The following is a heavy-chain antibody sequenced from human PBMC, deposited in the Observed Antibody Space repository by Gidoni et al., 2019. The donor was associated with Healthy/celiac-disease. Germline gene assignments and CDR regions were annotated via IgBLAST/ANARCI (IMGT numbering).Heavy chain of an antibody. V-gene: IGHV3-21*01. CDR2: ISSSSSYI. J-gene: IGHJ4*02. CDR1: GFTLRSYS. CDR3: ARDPYYYGSGVVY. Sequence: EVQLVESGGGLVKPGGSLRLSCAASGFTLRSYSMNWVRQAPGKGLEWVSSISSSSSYIDYADSVKCRFTISRDNAKNSLYLQMNSLRAEDTAVYYCARDPYYYGSGVVYWGQGTLVTVSS. D-gene: IGHD3-10*01.